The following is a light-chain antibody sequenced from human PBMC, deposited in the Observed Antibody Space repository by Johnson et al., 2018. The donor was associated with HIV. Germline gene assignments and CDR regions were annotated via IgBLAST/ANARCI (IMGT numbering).Light chain of an antibody. V-gene: IGLV1-51*02. J-gene: IGLJ1*01. CDR2: ENN. Sequence: QAVLTQPPSVSAAPGQKVTISCSGSSSNIGNNYVSWYQQLPGTAPKLLIYENNKRPSGIPDRFSGSKSGTSATLDITGLQTGDDADYYCQSWDSSLSVGSDVCYFLVTVTKVTVL. CDR3: QSWDSSLSVGSDVCYF. CDR1: SSNIGNNY.